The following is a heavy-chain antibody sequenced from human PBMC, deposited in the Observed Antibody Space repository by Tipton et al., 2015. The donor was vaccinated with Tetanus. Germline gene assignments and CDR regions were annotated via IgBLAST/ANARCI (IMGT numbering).Heavy chain of an antibody. CDR2: IYPGDSDA. D-gene: IGHD3-10*01. CDR3: ARLPKHYSASGST. CDR1: GHNSRSYW. Sequence: VQLVQSGAEVKKPGESLKISCKASGHNSRSYWVSWVRQMPGKGLEWMGLIYPGDSDATYSPSFQGQVTISADKSISTAYLQWTSLKASDTAIYFCARLPKHYSASGSTWGQGTLVTVSS. J-gene: IGHJ5*02. V-gene: IGHV5-51*01.